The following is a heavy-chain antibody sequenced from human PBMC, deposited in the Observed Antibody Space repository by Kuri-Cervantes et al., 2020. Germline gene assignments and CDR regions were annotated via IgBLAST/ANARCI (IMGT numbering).Heavy chain of an antibody. V-gene: IGHV4-61*02. D-gene: IGHD3-16*02. Sequence: SETLSLTCTVPGGSISRGSYYWSWIRQPAGKGLEWIGRIYTSGSTNYNPSLKSRVTISVETSKSQFSLKLSSVTAADTAVYYCARLNYDYVWGSYRWGAFDYWCQGTLVTVSS. CDR2: IYTSGST. CDR3: ARLNYDYVWGSYRWGAFDY. CDR1: GGSISRGSYY. J-gene: IGHJ4*02.